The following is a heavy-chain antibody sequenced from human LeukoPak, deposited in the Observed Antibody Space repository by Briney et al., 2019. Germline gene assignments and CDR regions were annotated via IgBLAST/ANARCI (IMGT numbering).Heavy chain of an antibody. V-gene: IGHV3-7*01. Sequence: PGGSLRLSCATSGFTFSSNWMSWVRHVPGRGLDWVANIKPDGSAQYYAASVKGRFTVSRDNAKNSVYLQMNSLRVEDTAVYYCASGPGFLIDCWGQGTLVTVSS. CDR1: GFTFSSNW. CDR3: ASGPGFLIDC. J-gene: IGHJ4*02. CDR2: IKPDGSAQ. D-gene: IGHD3-3*01.